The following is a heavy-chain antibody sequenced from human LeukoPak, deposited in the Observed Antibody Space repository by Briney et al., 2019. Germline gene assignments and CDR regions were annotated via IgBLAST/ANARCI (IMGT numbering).Heavy chain of an antibody. Sequence: PGGSLRLSCAASGFTFSSYEMNWVRQAPGKGLGWVSYISSSGSTIYYADSVKGRFTISRDNAKNSLYLQMNSLRAEDTAVYYCARVQRGIAVALDYWGQGTLATVSS. V-gene: IGHV3-48*03. D-gene: IGHD6-19*01. CDR1: GFTFSSYE. J-gene: IGHJ4*02. CDR2: ISSSGSTI. CDR3: ARVQRGIAVALDY.